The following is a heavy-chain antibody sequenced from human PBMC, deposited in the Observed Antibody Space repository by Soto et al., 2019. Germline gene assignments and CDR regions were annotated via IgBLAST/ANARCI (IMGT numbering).Heavy chain of an antibody. CDR3: ARGMYSSSWLYAFDI. CDR1: GGSFSGYY. D-gene: IGHD6-13*01. J-gene: IGHJ3*02. V-gene: IGHV4-34*01. CDR2: INHSGST. Sequence: PETLSLTCAVYGGSFSGYYWSWIRQPPGKGLEWIGEINHSGSTNYNPSLKSRVTISVDTSKNQFSLKLSSVTAADTAVYYCARGMYSSSWLYAFDIWGQGTMVTLS.